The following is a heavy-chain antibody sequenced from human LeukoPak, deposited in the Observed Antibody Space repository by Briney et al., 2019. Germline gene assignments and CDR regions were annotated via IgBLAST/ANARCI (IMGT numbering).Heavy chain of an antibody. CDR1: GFTFSSYA. Sequence: HTGGSLRLSCAASGFTFSSYAMSWVRQAPGKGLEWVSAISGSGGSTYYADSVKGRFTISRDNSKNTLYLQMNSLRAEDTAVYYCAKGLYCSSTSCYGILGQMDVWGQGTTVTVSS. CDR3: AKGLYCSSTSCYGILGQMDV. CDR2: ISGSGGST. V-gene: IGHV3-23*01. J-gene: IGHJ6*02. D-gene: IGHD2-2*01.